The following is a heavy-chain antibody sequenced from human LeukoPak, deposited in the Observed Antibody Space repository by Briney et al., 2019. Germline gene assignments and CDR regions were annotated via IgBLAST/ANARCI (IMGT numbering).Heavy chain of an antibody. CDR1: GGSFSGYY. V-gene: IGHV4-34*01. CDR2: VTDRGNR. Sequence: SETLSLTCAVYGGSFSGYYWTWIRQPPGKGLEWIGEVTDRGNRNYNPSLRSRVTISVDTAKNQFSLKLSSVPAADTSVFYCARGRGYSSGWGHYYYSIDVWGQGTTVTVSS. D-gene: IGHD6-19*01. J-gene: IGHJ6*03. CDR3: ARGRGYSSGWGHYYYSIDV.